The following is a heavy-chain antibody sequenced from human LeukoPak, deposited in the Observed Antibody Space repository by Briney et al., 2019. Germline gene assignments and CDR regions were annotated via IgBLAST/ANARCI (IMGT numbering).Heavy chain of an antibody. CDR2: ISAYNGNT. D-gene: IGHD6-13*01. CDR3: ARDPYRIAAAGFDY. J-gene: IGHJ4*02. CDR1: GYTFTSYG. V-gene: IGHV1-18*01. Sequence: ASVKVSCKASGYTFTSYGISWVRQAPGQGLEWMGWISAYNGNTNYAQKLQGRVTMTTDTSTSTAYMELRSLRSDDTAVYYCARDPYRIAAAGFDYWGQGTLVTVSS.